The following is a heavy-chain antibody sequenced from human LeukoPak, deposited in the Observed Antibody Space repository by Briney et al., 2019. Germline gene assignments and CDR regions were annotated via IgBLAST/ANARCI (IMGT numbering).Heavy chain of an antibody. V-gene: IGHV4-59*08. CDR1: GGSMSSYY. CDR3: ARGARAGYNLEPFDY. Sequence: PSETLSLTCTVSGGSMSSYYWSWIRQPPGDGLGWIGYIYYSVTTKYNPSLKSRVTISGDTSKNQFSLKRSSVTAADTAVYYCARGARAGYNLEPFDYWGQGTLVTVSS. CDR2: IYYSVTT. D-gene: IGHD5-24*01. J-gene: IGHJ4*02.